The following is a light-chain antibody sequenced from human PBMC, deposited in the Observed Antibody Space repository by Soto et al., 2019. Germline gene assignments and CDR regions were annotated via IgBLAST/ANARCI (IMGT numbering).Light chain of an antibody. V-gene: IGLV2-11*01. CDR1: SNDVGDY. CDR2: DVT. J-gene: IGLJ1*01. Sequence: QSALTQPRSVSGSPGQSGTISCTGTSNDVGDYVSCYQQHPGKAPKVMIYDVTKRPSGVPDRFSGSKSGNTAALTVSGLQAEDEADYYCCSHAGSSTYVFGTGTKLTVL. CDR3: CSHAGSSTYV.